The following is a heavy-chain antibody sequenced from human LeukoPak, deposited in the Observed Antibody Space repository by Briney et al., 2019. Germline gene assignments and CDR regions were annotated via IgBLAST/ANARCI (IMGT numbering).Heavy chain of an antibody. V-gene: IGHV3-23*01. D-gene: IGHD2-8*01. CDR3: AKDHGVIMVYAILDY. CDR1: GFTFSSYA. CDR2: ISGSGGST. Sequence: GGSLRLSCAAPGFTFSSYAMSWVRQAPGKGLEGVSAISGSGGSTYYADSVKGRFTISRDNSKNTRYLQMNSLRAEDTAVYYCAKDHGVIMVYAILDYWGQGTLVTVSS. J-gene: IGHJ4*02.